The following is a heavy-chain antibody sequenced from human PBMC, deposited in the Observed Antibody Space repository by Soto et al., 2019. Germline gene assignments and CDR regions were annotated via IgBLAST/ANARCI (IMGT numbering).Heavy chain of an antibody. CDR1: GGSFSGYY. V-gene: IGHV4-34*01. J-gene: IGHJ4*02. Sequence: SETLSLTCAVYGGSFSGYYWSWMRQPPGKGLEWIGEINHSGSTNYNPSLKSRVTISVDTSKNQFSLKLSSVTAADTAVYYCARVFSYDSSGSDYWGQGTLVTVSS. CDR3: ARVFSYDSSGSDY. D-gene: IGHD3-22*01. CDR2: INHSGST.